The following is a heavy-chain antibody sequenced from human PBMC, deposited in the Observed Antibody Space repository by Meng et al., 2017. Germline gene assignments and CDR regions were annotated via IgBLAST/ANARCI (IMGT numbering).Heavy chain of an antibody. CDR1: APTRSRDG. Sequence: GPLVPSCAAVPTPGASLQASCNPAAPTRSRDGLAWVRQAPGQGLAWIVWINAYNGYTDYAQKFLGRVTLTTDTSTKTGYMELRSMTSDDTAVYYCATRGNPYLDCWGQGTLVTVSS. CDR2: INAYNGYT. CDR3: ATRGNPYLDC. J-gene: IGHJ4*02. V-gene: IGHV1-18*01.